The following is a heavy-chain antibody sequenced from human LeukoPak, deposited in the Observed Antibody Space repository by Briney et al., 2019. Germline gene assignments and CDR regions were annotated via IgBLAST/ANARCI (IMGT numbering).Heavy chain of an antibody. V-gene: IGHV1-69*02. D-gene: IGHD3-22*01. CDR3: ASPPADYYDSRDYFDY. J-gene: IGHJ4*02. CDR2: IIPILGIA. CDR1: GYTFTGYY. Sequence: SVKVSCKASGYTFTGYYMHWVRQAPGQGLEWMGRIIPILGIANYAQKFQGRVTITADKSTSTAYMELSSLRSEDTAVYYCASPPADYYDSRDYFDYWGQGTLVTVSS.